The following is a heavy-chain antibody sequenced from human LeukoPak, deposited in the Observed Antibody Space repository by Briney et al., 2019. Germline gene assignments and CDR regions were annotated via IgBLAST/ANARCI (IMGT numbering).Heavy chain of an antibody. Sequence: GASVKVSCKASGGTFSSYAISWVRQAPGQGLEWMGRIIPILGIANYAQKFQGRVTITADKSTSTAYMELSSLRSEDTAVYYCARGDVDTDVWFDPWGQGTLVTVSS. CDR1: GGTFSSYA. V-gene: IGHV1-69*04. CDR2: IIPILGIA. D-gene: IGHD5-18*01. CDR3: ARGDVDTDVWFDP. J-gene: IGHJ5*02.